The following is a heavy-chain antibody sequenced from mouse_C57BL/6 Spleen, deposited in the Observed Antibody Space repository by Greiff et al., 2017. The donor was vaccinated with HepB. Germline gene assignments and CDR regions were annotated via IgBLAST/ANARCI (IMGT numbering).Heavy chain of an antibody. CDR2: IRNKANGYTT. V-gene: IGHV7-3*01. CDR3: ARYDFLYYYAMDY. Sequence: EVQLVESGGGLVQPGGSLSLSCAASGFTFTDYYMSWVRQPPGKALEWLGFIRNKANGYTTEYSASVKGRFTISRDNSQSILYLQMNALRAEDSATYYCARYDFLYYYAMDYRGQGTSVTVSS. CDR1: GFTFTDYY. J-gene: IGHJ4*01.